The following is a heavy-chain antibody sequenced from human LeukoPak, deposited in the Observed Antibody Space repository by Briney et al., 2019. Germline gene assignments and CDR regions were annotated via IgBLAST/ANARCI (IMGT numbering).Heavy chain of an antibody. CDR3: VRNNNSPGSPYYFDY. J-gene: IGHJ4*02. V-gene: IGHV1-2*06. CDR2: LNPNNGDT. D-gene: IGHD2/OR15-2a*01. CDR1: GYTFTDYY. Sequence: ASVKVSCKASGYTFTDYYTHWVRQAPGPGLQWMGRLNPNNGDTNYAQKFRGRVSMTRDTSVSTAYMELSRLTSDDTAVYYCVRNNNSPGSPYYFDYWGQGTLITVSS.